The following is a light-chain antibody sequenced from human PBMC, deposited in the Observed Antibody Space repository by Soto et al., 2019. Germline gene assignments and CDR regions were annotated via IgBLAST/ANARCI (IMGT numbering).Light chain of an antibody. Sequence: IQMTQYTSTLSGSVGDRVTITCRASQTISSWLAWYQQKPGKAPKLLIYKASTLKSGVPSRFSGSGSGTEFTLTISSLQPDDFATYYCQHYNSYSEAFGQGSIVDVK. CDR2: KAS. J-gene: IGKJ1*01. CDR3: QHYNSYSEA. CDR1: QTISSW. V-gene: IGKV1-5*03.